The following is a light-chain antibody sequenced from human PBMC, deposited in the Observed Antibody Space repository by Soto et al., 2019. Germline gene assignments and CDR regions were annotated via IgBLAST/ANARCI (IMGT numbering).Light chain of an antibody. Sequence: EIVLTQSRGTLSLSPGERATLSCRASQSVSSNLAWYQQKPGQAPRLLIYGASTRATGIPARFSGSGSGTKFTLTISSLQSEDFAVYHCQQYNNWPWTFGQGTKVDIK. V-gene: IGKV3-15*01. CDR2: GAS. J-gene: IGKJ1*01. CDR3: QQYNNWPWT. CDR1: QSVSSN.